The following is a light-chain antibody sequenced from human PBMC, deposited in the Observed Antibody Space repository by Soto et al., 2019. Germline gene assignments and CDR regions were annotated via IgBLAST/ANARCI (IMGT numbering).Light chain of an antibody. CDR2: EDT. Sequence: QSVLTQPPSASGSPGQSVTISCTGTSSDVGGYNYVSWYQQHPGKAPKLMIYEDTKRPSGVSNRFSGSKSGNTASLTISGLQAEDEADYYCCSYAGSNILVFGGGTQLTVL. CDR3: CSYAGSNILV. CDR1: SSDVGGYNY. J-gene: IGLJ2*01. V-gene: IGLV2-8*01.